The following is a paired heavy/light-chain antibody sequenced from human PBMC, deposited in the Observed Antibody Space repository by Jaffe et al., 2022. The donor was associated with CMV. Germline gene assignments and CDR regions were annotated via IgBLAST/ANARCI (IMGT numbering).Heavy chain of an antibody. CDR2: IYHSGST. J-gene: IGHJ5*02. V-gene: IGHV4-4*02. CDR3: AGHIYSSSWYPRWFDP. CDR1: GGSISSSNW. Sequence: QVQLQESGPGLVKPSGTLSLTCAVSGGSISSSNWWSWVRQPPGKGLEWIGEIYHSGSTNYNPSLKSRVTISVDKSKNQFSLKLSSVTAADTAVYYCAGHIYSSSWYPRWFDPWGQGTLVTVSS. D-gene: IGHD6-13*01.
Light chain of an antibody. CDR3: QQYNSYPPT. V-gene: IGKV1D-16*01. CDR1: QGISSW. J-gene: IGKJ4*01. Sequence: DIQMTQSPSSLSASVGDRVTITCRASQGISSWLAWYQQKPEKAPKSLIYAASSLQSGVPSRFSGSGSGTDFTLTISSLQPEDFATYYCQQYNSYPPTFGGGTKVEIK. CDR2: AAS.